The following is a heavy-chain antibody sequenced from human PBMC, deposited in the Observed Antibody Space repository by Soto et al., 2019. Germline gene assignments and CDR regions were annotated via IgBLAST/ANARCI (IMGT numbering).Heavy chain of an antibody. CDR1: GFTFSSYD. CDR3: ARGDTLVRGTILAYFDY. D-gene: IGHD3-10*01. V-gene: IGHV3-13*04. Sequence: EVQLVESGGGLVQPGGSLRLSCAASGFTFSSYDMHWVRQATGKGLEWVSAIGTAGDTYYPGSVKGRFTISRENAKNSLYLQMNSLRAGDTAVYYCARGDTLVRGTILAYFDYWGQGTLVTVSS. CDR2: IGTAGDT. J-gene: IGHJ4*02.